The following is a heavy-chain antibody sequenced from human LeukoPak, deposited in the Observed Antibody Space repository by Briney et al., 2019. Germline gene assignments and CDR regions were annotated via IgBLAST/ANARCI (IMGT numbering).Heavy chain of an antibody. V-gene: IGHV4-59*01. D-gene: IGHD2-2*01. J-gene: IGHJ4*02. Sequence: SETLSLTCTVSGGSISTYYWTWIRQPPGKGLEWIGYIYYSGSTNYNPSLRSRVTISLDTSKNQFSLKLSSVTAADTAVYYCARGPAGPYYFDYWGQGALVTVSS. CDR1: GGSISTYY. CDR2: IYYSGST. CDR3: ARGPAGPYYFDY.